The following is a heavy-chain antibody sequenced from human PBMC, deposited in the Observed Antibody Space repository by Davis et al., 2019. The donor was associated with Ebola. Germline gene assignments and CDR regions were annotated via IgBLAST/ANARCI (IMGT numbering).Heavy chain of an antibody. CDR3: AREGGIAAAGYYYYYGMDV. J-gene: IGHJ6*02. CDR2: IIPIFGTA. CDR1: GGTFSSYA. Sequence: SVKVSCKAPGGTFSSYAISWVRPAPGQGLEWMGGIIPIFGTANYAQKFQGSVTITADESTSTAYMELSSLRSEDTAVYYCAREGGIAAAGYYYYYGMDVWGQGTTVTVSS. V-gene: IGHV1-69*13. D-gene: IGHD6-13*01.